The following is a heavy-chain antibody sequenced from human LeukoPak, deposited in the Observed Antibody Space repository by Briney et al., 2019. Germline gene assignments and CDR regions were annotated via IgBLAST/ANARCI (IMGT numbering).Heavy chain of an antibody. D-gene: IGHD1-26*01. CDR1: GGSISSSSYY. CDR3: ARGPVGATAIDY. CDR2: IYYSGST. Sequence: SETLSLTCTVSGGSISSSSYYWGWIRQPPGKGLEWIGSIYYSGSTYYNPSLKSRVTISVDTSKNQFSLKLSSVTAADTAVYYCARGPVGATAIDYWGQGTLVTVSS. V-gene: IGHV4-39*07. J-gene: IGHJ4*02.